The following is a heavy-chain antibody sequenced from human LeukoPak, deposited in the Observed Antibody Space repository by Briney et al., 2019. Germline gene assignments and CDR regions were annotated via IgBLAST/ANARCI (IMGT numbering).Heavy chain of an antibody. CDR2: IWYDGSNK. CDR1: GFTFSSYG. J-gene: IGHJ4*02. Sequence: GGSLRLSCAASGFTFSSYGMHWVRQAPGKGLEWVAVIWYDGSNKYYADPVKGRFTISRDNSKNTLYLQMNSLRAEDTAVYYCAREAYCCSTSCYRSYYFDYWGQGTLVTVSS. CDR3: AREAYCCSTSCYRSYYFDY. V-gene: IGHV3-33*01. D-gene: IGHD2-2*01.